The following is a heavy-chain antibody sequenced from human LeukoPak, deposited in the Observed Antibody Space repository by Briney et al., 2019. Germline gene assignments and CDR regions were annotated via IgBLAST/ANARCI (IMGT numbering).Heavy chain of an antibody. J-gene: IGHJ2*01. CDR3: AKGHWGDWYFDL. CDR1: GFTFSSYD. D-gene: IGHD7-27*01. CDR2: FSSGGSNT. V-gene: IGHV3-23*01. Sequence: GGSLRLSCAASGFTFSSYDMSWVRQAPGKGLEWVSTFSSGGSNTYYADSVKGRFTISRDNSKNTLYLQMNSLRAEDTAVYYCAKGHWGDWYFDLWGRGTLVTVSS.